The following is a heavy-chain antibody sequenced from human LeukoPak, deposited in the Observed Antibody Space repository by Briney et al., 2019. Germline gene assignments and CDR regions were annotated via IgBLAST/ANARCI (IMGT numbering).Heavy chain of an antibody. CDR2: ISYDGSNK. CDR1: GLSVSNKF. J-gene: IGHJ4*02. CDR3: ARMAAALDY. Sequence: GESLRLSCAASGLSVSNKFMNWVRQAPGKGLEWVAVISYDGSNKYYADSVKGRFTISRDNSKNTLYLQMNSLRAEDTAVYYCARMAAALDYWGQGTLVTVSS. D-gene: IGHD6-13*01. V-gene: IGHV3-30-3*01.